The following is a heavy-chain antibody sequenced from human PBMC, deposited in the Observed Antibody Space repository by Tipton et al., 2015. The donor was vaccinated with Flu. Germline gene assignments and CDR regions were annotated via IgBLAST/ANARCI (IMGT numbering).Heavy chain of an antibody. CDR3: ARRDYSNYVSEPKNWFDS. CDR2: VYYSGST. Sequence: TLSLTCTVSGGSLSSSNHYWGWIRQPPGKGLEWIGSVYYSGSTYYNPSLKSRVTISLDMSKNQLSLKLSSVTAADTAVYYCARRDYSNYVSEPKNWFDSWGQGTLVTVSS. V-gene: IGHV4-39*01. CDR1: GGSLSSSNHY. D-gene: IGHD4-11*01. J-gene: IGHJ5*01.